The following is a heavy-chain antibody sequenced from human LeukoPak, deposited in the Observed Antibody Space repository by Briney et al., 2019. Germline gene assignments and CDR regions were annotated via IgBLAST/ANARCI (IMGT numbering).Heavy chain of an antibody. V-gene: IGHV4-39*01. CDR1: GASISSSTYY. CDR2: IYYTGST. J-gene: IGHJ4*02. Sequence: SETLSLTCTVSGASISSSTYYWGWLRQPPGKGLEWIGSIYYTGSTYYNPSLQSRVTISVDTSKNQFSLKLSSLTAADTAVYYCARHGSSTWYDRLDYWGQGTLVTVSS. CDR3: ARHGSSTWYDRLDY. D-gene: IGHD6-13*01.